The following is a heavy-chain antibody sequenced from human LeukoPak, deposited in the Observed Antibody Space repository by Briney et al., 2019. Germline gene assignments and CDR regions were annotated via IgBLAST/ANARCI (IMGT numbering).Heavy chain of an antibody. V-gene: IGHV3-30*02. J-gene: IGHJ4*02. CDR1: GFTFSSYG. Sequence: PGGSLRLSCAASGFTFSSYGMHWVRQAPGKGLEWVAFIRYDGSNKYYADSVKGRFTISRDNSKNTLYLQMNSLRAEDTAVYYCVKTSGGVVVPAAIDYWGQGTLVTVSS. CDR2: IRYDGSNK. D-gene: IGHD2-2*01. CDR3: VKTSGGVVVPAAIDY.